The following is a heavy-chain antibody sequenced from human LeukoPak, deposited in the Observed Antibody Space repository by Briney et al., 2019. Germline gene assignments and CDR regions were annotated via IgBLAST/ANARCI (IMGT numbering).Heavy chain of an antibody. V-gene: IGHV3-23*01. Sequence: GGSLRLSCAASGFNLRSYAMSWVRQAPGEGLEWVSGISGSGGSTYYADSVKGRFTISRDNSKNTLYLQMNSLRAEDTAVYYCAKGGTVTTTGGAFDIWGQGTMVTVSS. CDR3: AKGGTVTTTGGAFDI. J-gene: IGHJ3*02. CDR1: GFNLRSYA. CDR2: ISGSGGST. D-gene: IGHD4-17*01.